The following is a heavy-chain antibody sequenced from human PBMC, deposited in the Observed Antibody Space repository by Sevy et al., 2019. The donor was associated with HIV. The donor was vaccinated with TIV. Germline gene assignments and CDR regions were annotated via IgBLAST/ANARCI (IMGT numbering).Heavy chain of an antibody. J-gene: IGHJ4*02. CDR2: ISGSGSST. CDR3: AKVGLISSDWSRFDY. Sequence: GGSLRLSCAASGFTFSSYAMSWVRQAPGKGLEWVSGISGSGSSTYYAASVKGRFAISRDNSKNTLYLQMNSLRAEDTAVYYCAKVGLISSDWSRFDYWGQGTLVTVSS. V-gene: IGHV3-23*01. CDR1: GFTFSSYA. D-gene: IGHD6-19*01.